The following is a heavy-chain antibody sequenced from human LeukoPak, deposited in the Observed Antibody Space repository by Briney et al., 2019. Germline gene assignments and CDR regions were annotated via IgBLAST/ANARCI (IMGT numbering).Heavy chain of an antibody. V-gene: IGHV3-33*01. CDR3: ARERTPMVYYYYGMDV. Sequence: PGGSLRLSCAASGFSLSSYGIHWVRQAPGKGLEWVAVIWFDGSNEYYTDSVKGRFTISRDNSNNTVYLQMNSLRAEDTAVYYCARERTPMVYYYYGMDVWGQGTTVTVSS. CDR1: GFSLSSYG. J-gene: IGHJ6*02. D-gene: IGHD5-18*01. CDR2: IWFDGSNE.